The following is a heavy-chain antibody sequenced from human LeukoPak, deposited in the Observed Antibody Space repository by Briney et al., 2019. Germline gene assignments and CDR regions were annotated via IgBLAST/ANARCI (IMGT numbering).Heavy chain of an antibody. D-gene: IGHD6-19*01. CDR1: GFTFSGYW. CDR3: ARADGVAVAGTVDY. Sequence: GGSLGLSCAASGFTFSGYWMHWVRQAPGKGLEWVAVIWYDGSNKYYADSVKGRFTISRDNSKNTLYLQMNSLRAEDTAVYYCARADGVAVAGTVDYWGQGTLVTVSS. CDR2: IWYDGSNK. V-gene: IGHV3-33*08. J-gene: IGHJ4*02.